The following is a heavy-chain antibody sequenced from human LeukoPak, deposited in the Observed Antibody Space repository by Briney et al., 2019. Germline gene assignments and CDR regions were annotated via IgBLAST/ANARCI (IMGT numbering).Heavy chain of an antibody. D-gene: IGHD1-26*01. Sequence: GGSLRLSCAAAGFTFSDYGMNWVRQAPGKGLEWVSGISGSGISTYYADSVKGRFTISRDNSKNTLYLQMNSLRVEDTAVYYCTTDGVGVEGATYDNWGQGTLVSVSS. V-gene: IGHV3-23*01. CDR3: TTDGVGVEGATYDN. CDR1: GFTFSDYG. J-gene: IGHJ4*02. CDR2: ISGSGIST.